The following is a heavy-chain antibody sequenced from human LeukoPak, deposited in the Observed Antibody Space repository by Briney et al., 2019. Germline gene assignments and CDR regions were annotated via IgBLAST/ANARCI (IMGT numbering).Heavy chain of an antibody. D-gene: IGHD6-13*01. CDR3: ARAAAGTHNCFDP. CDR1: GGSISSYY. CDR2: IYYSGST. V-gene: IGHV4-59*01. Sequence: SETLSLTCTVSGGSISSYYWSWIRQPPGKGLEWIGYIYYSGSTNYNPSLKSRVTISVDTSKNQFSLKLSSVTAADTAVYYCARAAAGTHNCFDPWGQGTLVTVSS. J-gene: IGHJ5*02.